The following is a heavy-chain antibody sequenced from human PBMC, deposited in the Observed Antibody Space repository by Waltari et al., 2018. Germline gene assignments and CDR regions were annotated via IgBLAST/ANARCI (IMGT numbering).Heavy chain of an antibody. Sequence: QVQLQQWGAGLLKPSETLSLTCAVYAGSSSAYSWSWIRQPPGKGLEWIGEINHSGSTNYNPSLKSRVTISVDTSKNQFSLKLSSVTAADTAVYYCARAWRFGQQPSHGVWNYWGQGTLVTVSS. D-gene: IGHD6-13*01. CDR2: INHSGST. CDR1: AGSSSAYS. V-gene: IGHV4-34*01. CDR3: ARAWRFGQQPSHGVWNY. J-gene: IGHJ4*02.